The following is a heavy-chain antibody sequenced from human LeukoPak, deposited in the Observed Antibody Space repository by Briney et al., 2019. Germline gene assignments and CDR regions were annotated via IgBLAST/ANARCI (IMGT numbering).Heavy chain of an antibody. V-gene: IGHV3-23*01. D-gene: IGHD5-18*01. Sequence: PGGSLRLSCAASGFTFSSYAMSWVRQAPGKGLEWVSAISGSGGSTYYADSVKGRFTISRDNAKNSLYLQMNSLRDEDTAVYYCARDPGYSYGSVYYFDYWGQGTLVTVSS. CDR2: ISGSGGST. J-gene: IGHJ4*02. CDR3: ARDPGYSYGSVYYFDY. CDR1: GFTFSSYA.